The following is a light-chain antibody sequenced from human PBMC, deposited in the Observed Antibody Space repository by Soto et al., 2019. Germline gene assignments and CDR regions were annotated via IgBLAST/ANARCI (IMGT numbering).Light chain of an antibody. CDR2: DAS. J-gene: IGKJ2*01. Sequence: DIQMTQSPSTLSASVGDRVTISCRASESISRWLAWYQQKPGKAPNLLIYDASNLRSGVPSRFSGSGSGTEFTLTISSLQPDDFATYYCQQSNSYSPSYTVGQGTKLEIK. CDR1: ESISRW. CDR3: QQSNSYSPSYT. V-gene: IGKV1-5*01.